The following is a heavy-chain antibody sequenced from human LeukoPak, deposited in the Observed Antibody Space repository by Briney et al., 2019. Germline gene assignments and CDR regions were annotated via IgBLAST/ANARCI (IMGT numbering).Heavy chain of an antibody. J-gene: IGHJ4*02. D-gene: IGHD6-19*01. CDR2: MSGSGGGA. V-gene: IGHV3-23*01. CDR3: AKDSSGWYGGFVDY. CDR1: GFTFSSYA. Sequence: GGSLRLSCAASGFTFSSYAMSWVRQAPEKGLEWVSHMSGSGGGAYYADSVKGRFTISRDNSKNTLYLQMNSLRAEDTAVYYCAKDSSGWYGGFVDYWGQGTLVTVSS.